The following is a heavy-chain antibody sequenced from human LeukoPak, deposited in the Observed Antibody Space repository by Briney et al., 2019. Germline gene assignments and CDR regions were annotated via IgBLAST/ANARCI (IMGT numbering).Heavy chain of an antibody. V-gene: IGHV3-30*18. D-gene: IGHD3-10*01. CDR2: ISYDGSNK. Sequence: PGRSLRLSCAASGFTFSSYGMHWVRQAPGKGLEWVAVISYDGSNKYYADSVKGRFTISRDNSKNTLYLQMNSLRAEDTAVYYCAKDLSNTLWFGDPNWGQGTLVTVSS. J-gene: IGHJ4*02. CDR3: AKDLSNTLWFGDPN. CDR1: GFTFSSYG.